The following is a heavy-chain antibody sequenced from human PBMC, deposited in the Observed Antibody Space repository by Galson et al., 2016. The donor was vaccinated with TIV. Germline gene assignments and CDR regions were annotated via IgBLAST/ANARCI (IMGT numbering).Heavy chain of an antibody. V-gene: IGHV3-66*02. CDR3: ARDRVVDATDYYYYYGMDV. J-gene: IGHJ6*02. D-gene: IGHD2-15*01. CDR2: ISAGGNT. Sequence: SLRLSCAASGLSVSINYMAWVRQAPGKGLEWVSLISAGGNTYYPDSVKGRFTISRDNSKNTLYLQMNSLRVEDTAVYYCARDRVVDATDYYYYYGMDVWGQGTAVIVSS. CDR1: GLSVSINY.